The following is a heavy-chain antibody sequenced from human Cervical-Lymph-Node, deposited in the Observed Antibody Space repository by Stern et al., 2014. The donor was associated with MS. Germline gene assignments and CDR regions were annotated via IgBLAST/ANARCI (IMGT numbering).Heavy chain of an antibody. CDR1: GNSFTSYW. CDR3: ARLRTDYGALDY. Sequence: VQLVQSGAEVKKPGESLKISCKGSGNSFTSYWIGWVRQMPGKGLAGMGLIYPGDSDTRYSPSFSGQVTISVDKSITTAYLQWSSLKASDTAMYYCARLRTDYGALDYWGQGTLVTVSS. V-gene: IGHV5-51*01. J-gene: IGHJ4*02. D-gene: IGHD4-17*01. CDR2: IYPGDSDT.